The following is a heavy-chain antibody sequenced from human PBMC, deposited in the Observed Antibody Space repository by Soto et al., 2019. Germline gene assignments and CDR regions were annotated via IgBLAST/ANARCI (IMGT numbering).Heavy chain of an antibody. Sequence: SETLSLTCTVSGGSISSSSYYWGWIRQPPGKGLEWIGSIYYSGSTYYNPSLKSRVTISVDTSKNQFSLKLSSVTAADTAVYYCARPYCSGGSCYSPYSGNWFDPWGQGTLVTVSS. J-gene: IGHJ5*02. CDR1: GGSISSSSYY. CDR3: ARPYCSGGSCYSPYSGNWFDP. CDR2: IYYSGST. D-gene: IGHD2-15*01. V-gene: IGHV4-39*01.